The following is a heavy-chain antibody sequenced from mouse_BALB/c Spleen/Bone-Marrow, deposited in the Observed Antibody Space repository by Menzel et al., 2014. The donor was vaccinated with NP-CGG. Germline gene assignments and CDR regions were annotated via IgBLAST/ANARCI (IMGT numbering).Heavy chain of an antibody. J-gene: IGHJ2*01. D-gene: IGHD3-1*01. CDR3: ARVGFSFDY. CDR1: GYAFSTYW. Sequence: VKLMESGAELVRPGSSVKISCKASGYAFSTYWMNWVKQRPGQGLEWIGQIYPGDGDTNYNGKFKGKATLTADRSSSTAFMQLSSLTTEDSAVYFCARVGFSFDYWGQGTTLTVSS. V-gene: IGHV1-80*01. CDR2: IYPGDGDT.